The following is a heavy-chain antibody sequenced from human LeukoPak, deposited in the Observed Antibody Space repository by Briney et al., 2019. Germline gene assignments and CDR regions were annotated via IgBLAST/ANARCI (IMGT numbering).Heavy chain of an antibody. D-gene: IGHD3-22*01. V-gene: IGHV3-7*03. Sequence: GGSLRLSCAASGFSFNSDWMDWVRQAPGKGLEWVANIKHDESEKNYLDSVKGRFTISRDNAKNSLYLQMNSLRAEDTAVYYCARELRDYYDSSGYPIHDAFDIWGQGTMVTVSS. CDR3: ARELRDYYDSSGYPIHDAFDI. CDR1: GFSFNSDW. J-gene: IGHJ3*02. CDR2: IKHDESEK.